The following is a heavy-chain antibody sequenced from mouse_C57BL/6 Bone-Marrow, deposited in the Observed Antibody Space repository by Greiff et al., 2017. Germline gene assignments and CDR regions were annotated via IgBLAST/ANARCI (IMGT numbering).Heavy chain of an antibody. V-gene: IGHV1-47*01. D-gene: IGHD5-1*01. CDR1: GYTFTTYP. CDR2: FHPYNDAT. CDR3: ARSSTYGYNIDY. J-gene: IGHJ2*01. Sequence: VQLQQSGAELVKPGASVKLSCTASGYTFTTYPIEWMKQTPGKSLEWIGNFHPYNDATKYNDKFKGKATITVEKSSNTVYLQLRRLTSDDTAVYYCARSSTYGYNIDYWGQGTTLTVSS.